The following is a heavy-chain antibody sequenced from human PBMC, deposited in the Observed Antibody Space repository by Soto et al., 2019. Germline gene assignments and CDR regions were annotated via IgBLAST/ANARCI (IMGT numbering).Heavy chain of an antibody. CDR3: AGVRKWGSVARDHDAFDI. J-gene: IGHJ3*02. V-gene: IGHV3-23*01. D-gene: IGHD7-27*01. Sequence: PGGSLRLSCAASGFTFSSYAMSWVRQAPGKGLEWVSAISGSGGSTYYADSVKGRFTISRDNSKNTLYLQMNSLRAEDTAVYYCAGVRKWGSVARDHDAFDIWGQGTMVTVSS. CDR2: ISGSGGST. CDR1: GFTFSSYA.